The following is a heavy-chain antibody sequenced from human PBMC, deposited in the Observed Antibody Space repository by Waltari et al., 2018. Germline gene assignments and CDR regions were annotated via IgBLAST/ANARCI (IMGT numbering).Heavy chain of an antibody. CDR3: ARASGAAAANYFDY. V-gene: IGHV1-69*13. D-gene: IGHD6-13*01. Sequence: QVQLVQSGAEVKKPGASVKVSCKASGYTFTSYAMHWVRQAPGQRLEWMGWIIPIFGTANDAQKFQGRVTITADKSTSTAYMELSSLRSEDTAVYYCARASGAAAANYFDYWGQGTLVTVSS. J-gene: IGHJ4*02. CDR1: GYTFTSYA. CDR2: IIPIFGTA.